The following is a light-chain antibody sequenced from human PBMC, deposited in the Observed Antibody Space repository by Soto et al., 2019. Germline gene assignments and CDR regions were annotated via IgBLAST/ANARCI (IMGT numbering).Light chain of an antibody. CDR3: QLRSNWLT. J-gene: IGKJ4*01. V-gene: IGKV3-11*01. CDR2: DAS. Sequence: EIVLTQSPATLSLSPGERATLSCRASQSVSSYLAWYQQKPGQAPRLLIYDASNRATGIPARFSGSGSGTDFTLTISSLGPEDFAVYYCQLRSNWLTFGGGTKVEIK. CDR1: QSVSSY.